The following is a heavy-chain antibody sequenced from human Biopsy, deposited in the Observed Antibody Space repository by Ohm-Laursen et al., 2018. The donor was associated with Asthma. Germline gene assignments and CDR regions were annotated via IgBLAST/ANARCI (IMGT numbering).Heavy chain of an antibody. V-gene: IGHV1-69*01. CDR3: ARCQVGYSSGWSLLLKKIYYSGMDV. Sequence: GSSVKVSCKAPGGTFSNFVISWVRQAPGQGLEWLGGIMTVFGTTNYAQKFQGRVTITADEPTSTAYMEVTSLRSEDTAIYYCARCQVGYSSGWSLLLKKIYYSGMDVWGQGTAVTVSS. D-gene: IGHD6-19*01. CDR1: GGTFSNFV. CDR2: IMTVFGTT. J-gene: IGHJ6*02.